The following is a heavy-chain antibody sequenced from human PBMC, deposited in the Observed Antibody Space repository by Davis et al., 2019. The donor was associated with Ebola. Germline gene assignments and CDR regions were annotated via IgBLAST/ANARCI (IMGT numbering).Heavy chain of an antibody. CDR3: TRLGLGYCSGGSCWNY. V-gene: IGHV3-73*01. J-gene: IGHJ4*02. Sequence: PGGSLRLSCAASGFTFSGSAMHWVRQASGKGLEWVGRIRSKANSYATAYAASVKGRFTISRDDSKNTAYLQMNSLKTEDTAVYYCTRLGLGYCSGGSCWNYWGQGTLVTVSS. D-gene: IGHD2-15*01. CDR1: GFTFSGSA. CDR2: IRSKANSYAT.